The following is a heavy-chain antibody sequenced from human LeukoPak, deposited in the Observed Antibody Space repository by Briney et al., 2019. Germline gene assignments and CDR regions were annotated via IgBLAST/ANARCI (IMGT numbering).Heavy chain of an antibody. CDR2: IYHSGST. Sequence: SGTLCLTCAVSGYSISSGYYLGWIRPPPGKGLEWIGSIYHSGSTYYNHSLKSRVTISRDTSKNQLSLNLNSVTAADTAVYDCARVADSSGYQPGDWGQGTLVTVSS. J-gene: IGHJ4*02. V-gene: IGHV4-38-2*01. CDR1: GYSISSGYY. CDR3: ARVADSSGYQPGD. D-gene: IGHD3-22*01.